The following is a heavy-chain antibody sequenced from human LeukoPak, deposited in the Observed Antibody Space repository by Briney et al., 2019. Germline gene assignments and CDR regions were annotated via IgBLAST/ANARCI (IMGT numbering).Heavy chain of an antibody. J-gene: IGHJ4*02. CDR1: GGSISSGGYS. Sequence: SETLSLTCAVSGGSISSGGYSWSWIRQPPGKGLEWIGYIYHSGSTNYNPSLKSRVTMSADTSKNQFSLKLSSVTAADTAVYYCARTREYFDSWGQGTLVTVSS. V-gene: IGHV4-30-2*01. CDR2: IYHSGST. CDR3: ARTREYFDS.